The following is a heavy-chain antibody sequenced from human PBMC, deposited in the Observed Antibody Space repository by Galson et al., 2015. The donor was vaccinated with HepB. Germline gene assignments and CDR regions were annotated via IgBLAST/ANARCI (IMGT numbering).Heavy chain of an antibody. D-gene: IGHD6-6*01. CDR2: IWYDGSNK. Sequence: SLRLSCAASGFTFSSYGMHWVRQAPGKGLEWVAVIWYDGSNKYYADSVKGRFTISRDNSKNTLYLQMNSLRAEDTAVYYCAREGKVAARIFDYWGQGTLVTVSS. CDR3: AREGKVAARIFDY. V-gene: IGHV3-33*01. J-gene: IGHJ4*02. CDR1: GFTFSSYG.